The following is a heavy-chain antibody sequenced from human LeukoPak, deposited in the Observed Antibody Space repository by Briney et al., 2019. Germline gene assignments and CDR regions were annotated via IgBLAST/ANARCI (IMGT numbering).Heavy chain of an antibody. CDR3: ARDEGTYQRGPFEF. CDR1: GYTFTTSG. CDR2: ISAYNGNT. J-gene: IGHJ4*02. V-gene: IGHV1-18*01. Sequence: ASVKVSCKASGYTFTTSGISWVRQAPGQGREWMGWISAYNGNTKYVQKFQGRVIMTADTSTSTAYMELRSLRSDDTAVYYCARDEGTYQRGPFEFWGQGTLLTVSS. D-gene: IGHD2-2*01.